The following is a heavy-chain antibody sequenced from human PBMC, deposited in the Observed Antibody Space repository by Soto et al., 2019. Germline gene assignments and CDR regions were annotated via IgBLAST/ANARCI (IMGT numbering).Heavy chain of an antibody. CDR2: IWYDGSNK. J-gene: IGHJ6*01. Sequence: QVQLVESGGGVVQPGRSLRLSCAASGFTFSSYGMHWVRQAPGKGLEWVAVIWYDGSNKYYADSVKGRFTISRDNSKNTLYLQMNSLRAEDTAVYYCARFLDDSSGYYPIYYYGMDVW. CDR3: ARFLDDSSGYYPIYYYGMDV. V-gene: IGHV3-33*01. D-gene: IGHD3-22*01. CDR1: GFTFSSYG.